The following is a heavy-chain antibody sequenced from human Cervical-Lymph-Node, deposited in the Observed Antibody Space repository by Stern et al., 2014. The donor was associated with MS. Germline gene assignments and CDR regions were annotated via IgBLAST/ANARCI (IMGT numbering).Heavy chain of an antibody. CDR3: ARSGGVVAATPPDY. Sequence: EMQLVESGGGLVQPGGSLRLSCAASGFTFSNSWMHWVRQAPGKGLVWVSRINSDGSSTSYADSVKGRFTISRDNAKNTLYLQMNSLRVEDTAVYYCARSGGVVAATPPDYWGQGTLVTVSS. CDR2: INSDGSST. D-gene: IGHD2-15*01. V-gene: IGHV3-74*02. J-gene: IGHJ4*02. CDR1: GFTFSNSW.